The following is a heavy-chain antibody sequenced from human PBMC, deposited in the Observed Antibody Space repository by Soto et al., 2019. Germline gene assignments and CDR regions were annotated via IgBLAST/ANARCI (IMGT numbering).Heavy chain of an antibody. CDR2: IYSGGST. J-gene: IGHJ4*02. V-gene: IGHV3-66*01. CDR1: GFTVSSNY. Sequence: PGGSLRLSCAASGFTVSSNYMSWVRQAPGKGLEWVSVIYSGGSTCYADSVKGRFTISRDNAKNTLYLQMNSLRAEDTDVYYCARERRRIGFDYWGQGTLVTVSS. CDR3: ARERRRIGFDY.